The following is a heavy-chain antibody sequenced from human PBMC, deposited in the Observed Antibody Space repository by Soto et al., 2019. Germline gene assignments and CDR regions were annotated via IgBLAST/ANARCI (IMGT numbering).Heavy chain of an antibody. CDR2: INPNSGGT. CDR1: GYTFTGYY. D-gene: IGHD6-6*01. Sequence: ASLKVSCKSSGYTFTGYYMHWVRQAPGQGLEWVGWINPNSGGTNYAQKFQGWVTMTRDTSISTAYMELSRLRSDDTAVYYCARGMEYSSSAFDYWGQGTLVTVS. J-gene: IGHJ4*02. CDR3: ARGMEYSSSAFDY. V-gene: IGHV1-2*04.